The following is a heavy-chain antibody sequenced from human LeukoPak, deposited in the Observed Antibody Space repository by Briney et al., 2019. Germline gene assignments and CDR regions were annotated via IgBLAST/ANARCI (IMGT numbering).Heavy chain of an antibody. D-gene: IGHD3-10*01. J-gene: IGHJ3*02. CDR2: IYHSGST. CDR3: ARATYYYGSGRAFDI. CDR1: GGSISSGGYS. V-gene: IGHV4-30-2*01. Sequence: SETLSLTCAVSGGSISSGGYSWSWIRQPPGKGLERIGYIYHSGSTYYNPSLKSRVTISVDRSKNQFSLKLSSVTAADTAVYYCARATYYYGSGRAFDIWGQGTMVTVSS.